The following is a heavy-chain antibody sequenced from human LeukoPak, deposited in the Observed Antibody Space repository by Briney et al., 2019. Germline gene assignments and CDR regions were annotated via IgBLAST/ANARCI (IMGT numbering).Heavy chain of an antibody. CDR2: IQNDESRT. Sequence: GGSRGFPVQGSGLALIAFGLHWFGKAPGKGLEGVAYIQNDESRTHYTDSVKGRFTISRDNSKNTLYLQMSSLRAEDTALYYCAKDVGIVGATPLDYWGQGALVTVSS. D-gene: IGHD1-26*01. CDR1: GLALIAFG. CDR3: AKDVGIVGATPLDY. V-gene: IGHV3-30*02. J-gene: IGHJ4*02.